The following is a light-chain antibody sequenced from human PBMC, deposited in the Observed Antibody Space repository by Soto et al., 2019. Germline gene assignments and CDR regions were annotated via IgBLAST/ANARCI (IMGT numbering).Light chain of an antibody. CDR2: AAS. J-gene: IGKJ1*01. CDR1: QGIYTW. Sequence: DIQMTQSPSSVSASVGDTVTITCRASQGIYTWLAWYQQKPGNAPNLLIYAASSLHSGVPSRFSGSGSGTEFTLTIFSLQPEDVATYYCQQVNSFPPTFGQGTKVDI. V-gene: IGKV1-12*01. CDR3: QQVNSFPPT.